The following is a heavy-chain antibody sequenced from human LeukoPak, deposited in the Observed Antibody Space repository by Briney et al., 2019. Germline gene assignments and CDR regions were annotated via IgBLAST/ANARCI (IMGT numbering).Heavy chain of an antibody. CDR2: IYYSGST. Sequence: PSETLSLTCTVSGGSISSYYWSWIRQPPGKGLEWIGYIYYSGSTNYNPSLKSRVTISVDTSKNQFSLKLSSGTAADTAVYYCARVEEVAFDIWGQGTMVTVSS. J-gene: IGHJ3*02. CDR3: ARVEEVAFDI. D-gene: IGHD3-3*01. V-gene: IGHV4-59*01. CDR1: GGSISSYY.